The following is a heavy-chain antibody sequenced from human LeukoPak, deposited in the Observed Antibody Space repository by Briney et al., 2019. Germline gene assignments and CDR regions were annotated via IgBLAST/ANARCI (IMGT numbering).Heavy chain of an antibody. V-gene: IGHV4-39*01. J-gene: IGHJ4*02. Sequence: SETLSLTCTVSATISSNTYYWGWVRQTPGKGLELIGSIYSSGSTYYNPSLKSRVTISLDTSKNQFSLKLSSVAAADTAVYYCARLTAGTVDYWGPGTLVTVSS. CDR1: ATISSNTYY. CDR2: IYSSGST. D-gene: IGHD1-1*01. CDR3: ARLTAGTVDY.